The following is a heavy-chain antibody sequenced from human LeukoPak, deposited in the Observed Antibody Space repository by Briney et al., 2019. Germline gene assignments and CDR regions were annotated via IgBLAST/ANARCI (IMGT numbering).Heavy chain of an antibody. CDR1: GYTFTSYY. Sequence: ASVKVSCKASGYTFTSYYMHWVRQAPGQGLEWMGIINPSGGSTSYAQKFQGRVTMTRDTSTSTVYMELSRLRSEDTAVYYCARPPDFYDILTGYYTGFDYWGQGTLVTVSS. J-gene: IGHJ4*02. CDR2: INPSGGST. V-gene: IGHV1-46*01. CDR3: ARPPDFYDILTGYYTGFDY. D-gene: IGHD3-9*01.